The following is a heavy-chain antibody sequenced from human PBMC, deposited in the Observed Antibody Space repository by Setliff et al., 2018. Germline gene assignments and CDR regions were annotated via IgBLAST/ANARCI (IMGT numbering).Heavy chain of an antibody. CDR2: INPKSGGT. CDR3: AKQGDLAFDY. V-gene: IGHV1-2*02. Sequence: ASVKVSCKASGFTFTDHYMHWMRQTPGQGFEWMGWINPKSGGTKYAVKFQGRVTMTRDTSINTIYMELSSLTSDDTAIYYCAKQGDLAFDYWGQGTQVTVSS. J-gene: IGHJ4*02. D-gene: IGHD3-16*01. CDR1: GFTFTDHY.